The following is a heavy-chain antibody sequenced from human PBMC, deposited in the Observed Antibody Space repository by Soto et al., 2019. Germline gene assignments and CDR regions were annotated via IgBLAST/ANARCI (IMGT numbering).Heavy chain of an antibody. V-gene: IGHV1-69*01. Sequence: QVHVVQSGAEVKKPGSSVKVTCKAFGGTFNSFGIKWVRQAPGQGLEWMGGIIPVFGTKKYAQKFRDRVTLVAAGSTSTSYMELSSLTSDDTAVYYCAIEVWGRGGYYLDSWGQGTLVTVSS. CDR3: AIEVWGRGGYYLDS. D-gene: IGHD7-27*01. J-gene: IGHJ4*02. CDR1: GGTFNSFG. CDR2: IIPVFGTK.